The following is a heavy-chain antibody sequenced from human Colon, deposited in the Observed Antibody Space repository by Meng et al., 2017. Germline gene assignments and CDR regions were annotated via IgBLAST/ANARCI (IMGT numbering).Heavy chain of an antibody. CDR1: GDSSSSDSW. CDR2: VYHRGDT. CDR3: GRDQGRELINH. Sequence: QVQLPGPGPVLLKPSVTLSFTFTGSGDSSSSDSWWSMVCQPPGKGLEWIGEVYHRGDTNYNPSLKSRVDISVDKSKNQFYLSLFSVTAADTAVYYCGRDQGRELINHWGQGTLVTVSS. D-gene: IGHD1-7*01. V-gene: IGHV4-4*02. J-gene: IGHJ4*02.